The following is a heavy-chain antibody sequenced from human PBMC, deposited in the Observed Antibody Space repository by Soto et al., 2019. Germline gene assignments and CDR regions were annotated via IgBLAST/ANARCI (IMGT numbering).Heavy chain of an antibody. V-gene: IGHV3-74*01. J-gene: IGHJ4*02. Sequence: EVQLVESGGGLVQPGGSLRLSCAASGFTFSSYWMHWVRQAPGKGLEWVSRMNMDGNRISYVDSVKGRCTIYRDNATNTFYRERNSGRGEFTAVYDCVRGDGDRYDGHGYLGRHWGQGSLVTFSS. CDR1: GFTFSSYW. CDR3: VRGDGDRYDGHGYLGRH. D-gene: IGHD2-21*01. CDR2: MNMDGNRI.